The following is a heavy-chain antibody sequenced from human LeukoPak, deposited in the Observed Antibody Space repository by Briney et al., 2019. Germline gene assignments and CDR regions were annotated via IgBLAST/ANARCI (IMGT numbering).Heavy chain of an antibody. D-gene: IGHD3-3*01. J-gene: IGHJ4*02. CDR2: IYPGDSDT. V-gene: IGHV5-51*01. CDR1: GSSLTSYW. Sequence: GESLKISCQTSGSSLTSYWIGWVRQMPGKGLEWMGIIYPGDSDTRYSPSFQGQVTISADKSISTAYLQWSSLKASDTAMYYCARYYRSAWSGDYFDYWGQGTLVTVSS. CDR3: ARYYRSAWSGDYFDY.